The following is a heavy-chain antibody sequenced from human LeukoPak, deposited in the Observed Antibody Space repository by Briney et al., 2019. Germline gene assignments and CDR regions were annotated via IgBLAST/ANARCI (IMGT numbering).Heavy chain of an antibody. CDR1: GFTFSSYG. CDR2: IWYDGSNK. Sequence: GGSLRLSCAASGFTFSSYGMHWVRQAPGKGLEWVAVIWYDGSNKYYADSVKGRFTISRDHSKNTLYLQMNSLRAEDTAVYYCARVPRYCSGGSCPRGYYYYGMDVWGKGTTVTVSS. D-gene: IGHD2-15*01. CDR3: ARVPRYCSGGSCPRGYYYYGMDV. V-gene: IGHV3-33*01. J-gene: IGHJ6*04.